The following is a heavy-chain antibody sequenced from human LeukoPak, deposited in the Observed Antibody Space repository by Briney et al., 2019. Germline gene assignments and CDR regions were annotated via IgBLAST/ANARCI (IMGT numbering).Heavy chain of an antibody. D-gene: IGHD2-2*02. V-gene: IGHV3-7*01. Sequence: GGSLRLSCAASGFTFNSYWMSWVRQAPGKGLEWVANIKQDGSEKYYVDSVKGRFTISRDNAKNSLYLQMNSLRAEDTAVYYCARDVVPAAIGYYFDYWGQGTLVTVSS. CDR2: IKQDGSEK. CDR3: ARDVVPAAIGYYFDY. CDR1: GFTFNSYW. J-gene: IGHJ4*02.